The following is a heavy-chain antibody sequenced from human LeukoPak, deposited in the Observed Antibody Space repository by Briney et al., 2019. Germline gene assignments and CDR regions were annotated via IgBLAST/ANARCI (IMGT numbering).Heavy chain of an antibody. Sequence: SVKVFCKASGGTFSSYAISWVRQAPGQGLEWMGGIIPIFGTANYAQKFQGRVTITPDKSTSTAYMELSSLRSEDTAVYYCARGYGSRSYSSFDYWGQGTLVTVSS. V-gene: IGHV1-69*06. CDR2: IIPIFGTA. CDR3: ARGYGSRSYSSFDY. J-gene: IGHJ4*02. D-gene: IGHD3-10*01. CDR1: GGTFSSYA.